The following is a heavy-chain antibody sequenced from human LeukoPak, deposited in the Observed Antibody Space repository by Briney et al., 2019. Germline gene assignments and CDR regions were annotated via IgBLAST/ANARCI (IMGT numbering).Heavy chain of an antibody. CDR1: GGSISSGSYY. CDR3: ARVLIGFFDY. J-gene: IGHJ4*02. Sequence: PSETQSLTCTVSGGSISSGSYYWSWIRQPAGKGLEWIGHVYTSGSTNYNPSLKSRVTISVGTSKNQFSLKLSSVTAADTALYHCARVLIGFFDYWGQGTLVTVSS. D-gene: IGHD2-8*01. CDR2: VYTSGST. V-gene: IGHV4-61*09.